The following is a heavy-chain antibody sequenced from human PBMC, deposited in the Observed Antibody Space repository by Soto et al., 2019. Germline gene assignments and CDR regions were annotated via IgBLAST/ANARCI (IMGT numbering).Heavy chain of an antibody. CDR2: IYYSGST. D-gene: IGHD1-26*01. J-gene: IGHJ4*02. CDR3: AREGGIVGATTVDY. CDR1: GGSISSGDYY. Sequence: PSETLSLTCTVSGGSISSGDYYWSWIRQPPGKGLEWIGYIYYSGSTYYNPSLKSRVTISVDTSKNQFSLKLSSVTAADTAVYYCAREGGIVGATTVDYWGQGTLVTGSS. V-gene: IGHV4-30-4*01.